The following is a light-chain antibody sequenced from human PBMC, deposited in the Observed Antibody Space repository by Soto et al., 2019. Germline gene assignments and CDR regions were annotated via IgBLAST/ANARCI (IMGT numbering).Light chain of an antibody. CDR3: QKYDSVPRT. V-gene: IGKV1-27*01. J-gene: IGKJ1*01. CDR1: RDISNY. Sequence: DFPMTQSPSSLSASVGDRVTITCRASRDISNYLAWYQQKPGKVPKLLISAASTLQSGVPSRFSGSGSGTDFTLTISSLQPEDVATYYCQKYDSVPRTFGQGTKVEIK. CDR2: AAS.